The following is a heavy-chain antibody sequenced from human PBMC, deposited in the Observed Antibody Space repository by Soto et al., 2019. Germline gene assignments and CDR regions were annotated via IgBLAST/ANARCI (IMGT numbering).Heavy chain of an antibody. Sequence: SETLSLTCAVSGGSISSGGYSWSWIRQPPGKGLEWIGYIYHSGSTYYNPSLKSRVTISVDRSKNQFSLKLSSVTAADTAVYYCARAGYYDSSGSDYWGQGTLVTVSS. CDR3: ARAGYYDSSGSDY. CDR2: IYHSGST. V-gene: IGHV4-30-2*01. CDR1: GGSISSGGYS. J-gene: IGHJ4*02. D-gene: IGHD3-22*01.